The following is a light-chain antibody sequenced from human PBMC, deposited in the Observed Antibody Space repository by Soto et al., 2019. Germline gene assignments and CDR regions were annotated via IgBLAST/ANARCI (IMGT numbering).Light chain of an antibody. CDR3: LSYAGNHIYV. V-gene: IGLV2-14*01. Sequence: QSVLTQPASVSGSPGQSITISCTGTSTDIGAYNYVSWYQQHPGKAPKLLIYEVTNRPSGVSNRFSGSKSGNTASLTVSGLQAEDEADYYCLSYAGNHIYVFGSGTKV. CDR2: EVT. J-gene: IGLJ1*01. CDR1: STDIGAYNY.